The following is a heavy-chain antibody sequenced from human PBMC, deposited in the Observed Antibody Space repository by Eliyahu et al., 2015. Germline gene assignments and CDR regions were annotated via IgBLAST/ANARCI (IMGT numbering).Heavy chain of an antibody. CDR1: GYSISSGXX. CDR2: IYXXGXT. Sequence: QVQLQESGPGLVKPSETLSLTCTVSGYSISSGXXWXWXRQPPGKGLEWXGSIYXXGXTYYNPSLKSRVTISVDTSKNQFSLKLSSVTAADTAVYYCARDPGKLGYCSSTSCYGLDYWGQGTLVTVSS. CDR3: ARDPGKLGYCSSTSCYGLDY. J-gene: IGHJ4*02. V-gene: IGHV4-38-2*02. D-gene: IGHD2-2*01.